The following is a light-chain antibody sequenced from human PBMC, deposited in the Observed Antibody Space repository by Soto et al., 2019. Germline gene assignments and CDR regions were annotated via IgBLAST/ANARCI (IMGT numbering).Light chain of an antibody. CDR2: GAS. CDR3: HQYGSSPLT. V-gene: IGKV3-20*01. CDR1: QSVFSNY. Sequence: EIVLTQSPGTLSLSPGERASLSCRASQSVFSNYLAWFQQKPGQAPRLLISGASSRATGIPDRFSGSGSGTDFTLTISRLEPEDFAVYYCHQYGSSPLTFGQGTRLEIK. J-gene: IGKJ5*01.